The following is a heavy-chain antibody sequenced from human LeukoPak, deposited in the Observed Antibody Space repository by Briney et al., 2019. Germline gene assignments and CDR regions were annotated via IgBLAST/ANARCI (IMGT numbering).Heavy chain of an antibody. CDR3: ARQVAAYYYYMDV. J-gene: IGHJ6*03. CDR2: INHSGST. CDR1: GGSFSGYY. Sequence: PSETLSLTCAVYGGSFSGYYWSWIRQPPGKGLEWIGEINHSGSTNYNPSLKSRVTISVDTSKNQFSLKLSSVTAADTAVYYCARQVAAYYYYMDVWGKGTTVTISS. V-gene: IGHV4-34*01. D-gene: IGHD6-6*01.